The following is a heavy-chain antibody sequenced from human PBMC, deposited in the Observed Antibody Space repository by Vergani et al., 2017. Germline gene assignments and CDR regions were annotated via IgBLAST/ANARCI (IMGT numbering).Heavy chain of an antibody. CDR3: ARDRGNAFDI. J-gene: IGHJ3*02. CDR2: INHSGST. CDR1: GGSFSGYY. Sequence: QVQLQQWGAGLLKPSETLSLTCAVYGGSFSGYYWSWIRQPPGKGLEWIGEINHSGSTNYNPSLKSRVTISVDTSKNKFSLKLRSVTAADTAVYYCARDRGNAFDIWGQGTMVTVSS. V-gene: IGHV4-34*01. D-gene: IGHD1-14*01.